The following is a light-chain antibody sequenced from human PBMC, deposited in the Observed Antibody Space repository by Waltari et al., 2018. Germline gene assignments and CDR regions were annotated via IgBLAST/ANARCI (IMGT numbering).Light chain of an antibody. Sequence: ERATLSCRASQSVSSFVAWYQQKPGQAPRLLIYGASTRATGIPARFSGSGSGTEFTLTISSLQSEDFAVYYCQQYNDWPPLTFGGGTKVEIK. V-gene: IGKV3-15*01. CDR1: QSVSSF. CDR2: GAS. J-gene: IGKJ4*01. CDR3: QQYNDWPPLT.